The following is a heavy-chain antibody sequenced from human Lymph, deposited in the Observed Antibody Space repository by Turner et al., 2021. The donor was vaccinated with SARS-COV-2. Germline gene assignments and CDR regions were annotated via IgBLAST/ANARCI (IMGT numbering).Heavy chain of an antibody. CDR1: GYTFTSYY. CDR3: ARVGPGGFDY. Sequence: QVQLVQSGAEVKKPGASVQVSCKASGYTFTSYYMHWVRQAPGQGLEWMGIINPSGDSTSYAQKFQGRVTMTRDTSTSTVYMELSSLRSEDTAVYYCARVGPGGFDYWGQGTPVTVSS. D-gene: IGHD2-15*01. CDR2: INPSGDST. V-gene: IGHV1-46*01. J-gene: IGHJ4*02.